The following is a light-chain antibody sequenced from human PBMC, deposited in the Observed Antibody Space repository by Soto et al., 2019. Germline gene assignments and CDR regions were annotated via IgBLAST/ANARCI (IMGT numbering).Light chain of an antibody. V-gene: IGKV1-8*01. CDR2: AAS. J-gene: IGKJ4*01. CDR3: QQYYSYPPLT. CDR1: QGISSY. Sequence: AVRMTQSPSSLSASTGDRVTITCRASQGISSYLAWYQQKPGKAPKLLIYAASTLQSGVPSRFNGSGSGTDFTLTISCLQSEDLATYFCQQYYSYPPLTFGGGTKVDIK.